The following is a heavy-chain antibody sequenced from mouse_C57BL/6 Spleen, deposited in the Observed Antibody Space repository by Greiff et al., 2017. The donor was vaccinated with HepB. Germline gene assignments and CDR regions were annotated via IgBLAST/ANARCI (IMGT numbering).Heavy chain of an antibody. CDR1: GYAFSSSW. Sequence: VQLQQSGPELVKPGASVKISCKASGYAFSSSWMNWVKQRPGKGLEWIGRIYPGDGDTNYNGKFKGKATLTADKSSSTAYMQISSLTSEDSAVYCCARSWDYYGSSYVEAMDYWGQGTSVTVSS. D-gene: IGHD1-1*01. CDR3: ARSWDYYGSSYVEAMDY. CDR2: IYPGDGDT. V-gene: IGHV1-82*01. J-gene: IGHJ4*01.